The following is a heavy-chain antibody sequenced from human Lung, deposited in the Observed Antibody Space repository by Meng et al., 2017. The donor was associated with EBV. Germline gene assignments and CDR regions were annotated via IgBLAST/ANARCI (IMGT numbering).Heavy chain of an antibody. J-gene: IGHJ4*02. CDR1: GYTFTGYY. Sequence: QAQLGQSGGEVKKPGASVKVSCKASGYTFTGYYMHWLRQAPGQGLEWVGRITPSSGGTTYAQKFQGRVTMTRDTSISTAYMELSSLRSDDAAIYYCVRANLGSADYWGQGTLVTVSS. V-gene: IGHV1-2*06. D-gene: IGHD7-27*01. CDR2: ITPSSGGT. CDR3: VRANLGSADY.